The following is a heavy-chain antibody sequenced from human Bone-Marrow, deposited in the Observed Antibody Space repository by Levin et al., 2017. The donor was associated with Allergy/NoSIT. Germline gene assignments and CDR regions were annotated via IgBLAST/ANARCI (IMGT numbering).Heavy chain of an antibody. CDR1: GFTVSSNY. J-gene: IGHJ3*02. CDR3: ASIHHPYGESSANDAFDI. Sequence: GGSLRLSCAASGFTVSSNYMSWVRQAPGKGLEWVSVIYSGGSTYYADSVKGRFTISRDNSKNTLYLQMNSLRAEDTAVYYCASIHHPYGESSANDAFDIWGQGTMVTVSS. V-gene: IGHV3-66*01. D-gene: IGHD4-17*01. CDR2: IYSGGST.